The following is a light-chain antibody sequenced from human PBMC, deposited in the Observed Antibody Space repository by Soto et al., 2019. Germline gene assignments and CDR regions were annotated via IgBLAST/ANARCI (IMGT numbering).Light chain of an antibody. CDR3: KLFGSSRP. CDR2: DAS. J-gene: IGKJ1*01. CDR1: QSVSSNY. Sequence: PGQRATLSCGASQSVSSNYLAWYQQKPGQPPRVLIHDASSRATGIPDRFSGSGSGTDFTLTISRLEPEDFAVYYCKLFGSSRPFGQGTKGDIK. V-gene: IGKV3-20*01.